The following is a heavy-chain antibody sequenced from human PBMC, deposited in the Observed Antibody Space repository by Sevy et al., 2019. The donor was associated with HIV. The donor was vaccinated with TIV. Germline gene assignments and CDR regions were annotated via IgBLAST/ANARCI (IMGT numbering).Heavy chain of an antibody. CDR2: IYHSGSS. D-gene: IGHD6-19*01. V-gene: IGHV4-38-2*01. CDR3: ERAIGTQVAGLYYFDY. Sequence: SETLSLTCAVSSYSISSDYYWGWIRQPPGKGLEWIGSIYHSGSSHYNPSHKSRVTISVDTSKNQFSLKLSSVTAADTAVYYCERAIGTQVAGLYYFDYWGQGTLVTVSS. CDR1: SYSISSDYY. J-gene: IGHJ4*02.